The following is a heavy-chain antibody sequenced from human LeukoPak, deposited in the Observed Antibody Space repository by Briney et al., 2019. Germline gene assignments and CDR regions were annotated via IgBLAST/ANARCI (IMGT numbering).Heavy chain of an antibody. J-gene: IGHJ4*02. CDR3: AGSSGYYYIYIYYFCY. CDR1: GFTFSSYA. CDR2: VSGSGDST. Sequence: GGSLRLSCAASGFTFSSYAMSWVRHAPGKGLEWVSAVSGSGDSTYYADSAKERFTISRDNSKNTLYLQMNSLRAEDTAVYYCAGSSGYYYIYIYYFCYWGQRTLGTVSS. D-gene: IGHD3-22*01. V-gene: IGHV3-23*01.